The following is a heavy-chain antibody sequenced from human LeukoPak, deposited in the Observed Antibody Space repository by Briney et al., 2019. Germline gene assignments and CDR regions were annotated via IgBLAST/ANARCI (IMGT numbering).Heavy chain of an antibody. CDR2: IRYDGSNK. D-gene: IGHD6-13*01. CDR1: GFTFSSYG. V-gene: IGHV3-30*02. Sequence: GGSLRLSCAASGFTFSSYGMHWVRQAPGKGQEWVAFIRYDGSNKYYADSVKGRFTISRDNSKNTLYLQMNSLRAEDTAVYYCAKGFRIAAAVANYWGQGTLVTVSS. J-gene: IGHJ4*02. CDR3: AKGFRIAAAVANY.